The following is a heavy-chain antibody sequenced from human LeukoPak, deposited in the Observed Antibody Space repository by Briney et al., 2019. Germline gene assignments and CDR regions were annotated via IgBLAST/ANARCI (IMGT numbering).Heavy chain of an antibody. Sequence: GRSLRLSCAASGFSFSSYAMHWVRQAPGKGLEWVAIISYDGDIKYYADSVKGRFTISRDNSKNTLYLQMNSPRAEDTAVYYCARGGGYYYGSGSYDYWGQGTLVTVSS. J-gene: IGHJ4*02. V-gene: IGHV3-30*14. CDR2: ISYDGDIK. D-gene: IGHD3-10*01. CDR3: ARGGGYYYGSGSYDY. CDR1: GFSFSSYA.